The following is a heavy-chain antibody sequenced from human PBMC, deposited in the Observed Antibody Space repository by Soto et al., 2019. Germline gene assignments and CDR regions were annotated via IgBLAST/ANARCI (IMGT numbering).Heavy chain of an antibody. D-gene: IGHD3-10*01. Sequence: SVKVSCKASGFTFTSSAMQWVRQARGQRLEWIGWIVVGSGNTNYAQKFQERVTITRDMSTSTAYMELSSLRSEDTAVYYCAATPDYYGSGSYSPLFDYWGQGTLVTVS. J-gene: IGHJ4*02. CDR2: IVVGSGNT. CDR3: AATPDYYGSGSYSPLFDY. CDR1: GFTFTSSA. V-gene: IGHV1-58*02.